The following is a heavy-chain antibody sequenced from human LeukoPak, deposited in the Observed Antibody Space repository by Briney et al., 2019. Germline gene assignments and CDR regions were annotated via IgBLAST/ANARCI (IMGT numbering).Heavy chain of an antibody. J-gene: IGHJ4*02. D-gene: IGHD4-23*01. CDR2: ISSSSSTI. CDR3: VRGNDYGGPHY. Sequence: GGSLRLSCAASGFTFSSYSMNWVRQAPGKGLEWVSYISSSSSTIYYADSVKGRFTISRDNGKNTLFLQMNSLRAEDAAVYYCVRGNDYGGPHYWGQGTLVTVSS. V-gene: IGHV3-48*04. CDR1: GFTFSSYS.